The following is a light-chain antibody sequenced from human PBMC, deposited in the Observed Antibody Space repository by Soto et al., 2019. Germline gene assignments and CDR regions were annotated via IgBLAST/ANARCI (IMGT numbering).Light chain of an antibody. CDR3: SSYTSSSFYV. J-gene: IGLJ1*01. CDR2: DVN. Sequence: QSALTQPASVSGSPGQSITISCTGTSGDIGAYKFVAWYQQHPGKAPKLMVYDVNYRPSGVSHRFSGSKSGYTASLTISGLQAEDEADYYCSSYTSSSFYVFGTGTKVTVL. V-gene: IGLV2-14*03. CDR1: SGDIGAYKF.